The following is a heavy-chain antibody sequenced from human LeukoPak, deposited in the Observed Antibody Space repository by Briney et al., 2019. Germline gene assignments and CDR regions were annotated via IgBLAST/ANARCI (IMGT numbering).Heavy chain of an antibody. D-gene: IGHD1-26*01. V-gene: IGHV3-9*01. CDR2: ISWNSGSI. Sequence: GGSLRLSCVASGFTFDDYAMHWVRQAPGKGLEWVSGISWNSGSIGYADSVKGRFTISRDNAKNSLYLQMNSLRAEDTALYYCAKDRSGSYYVGFDYWGQGTLVTVSS. CDR3: AKDRSGSYYVGFDY. J-gene: IGHJ4*02. CDR1: GFTFDDYA.